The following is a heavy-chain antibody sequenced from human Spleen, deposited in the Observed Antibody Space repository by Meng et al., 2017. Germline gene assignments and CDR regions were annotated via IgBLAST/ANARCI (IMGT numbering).Heavy chain of an antibody. CDR2: INRDGSRT. D-gene: IGHD3-16*01. J-gene: IGHJ4*01. Sequence: GESLKISCAVSGFTFSNYWMHWVRQAPGKGLVWVSRINRDGSRTTYADSVRGRFTISRDNSKNTVFLQINSLRVEDTAVYYCARSPIDKYDLSALPLDYWGQG. CDR1: GFTFSNYW. V-gene: IGHV3-74*03. CDR3: ARSPIDKYDLSALPLDY.